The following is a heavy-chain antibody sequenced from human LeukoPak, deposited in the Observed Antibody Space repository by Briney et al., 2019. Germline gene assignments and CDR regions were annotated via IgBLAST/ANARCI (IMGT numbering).Heavy chain of an antibody. CDR2: MNPNSGNT. V-gene: IGHV1-8*01. CDR3: ARLTPYCSGGSCYYWFDP. Sequence: ASEKVSCKASGYTFTSYDINWVRQPTGQGLEWMGWMNPNSGNTGYAQKFQGRVTMTRNTSISTAYTELSSLRSEDTAVYYCARLTPYCSGGSCYYWFDPWGQGTLVTVSS. CDR1: GYTFTSYD. D-gene: IGHD2-15*01. J-gene: IGHJ5*02.